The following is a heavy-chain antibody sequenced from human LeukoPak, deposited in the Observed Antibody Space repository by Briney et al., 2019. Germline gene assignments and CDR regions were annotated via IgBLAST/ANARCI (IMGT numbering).Heavy chain of an antibody. J-gene: IGHJ4*02. Sequence: PSETLSLTCAVYGGSFSDYYWSWIRQPPGKGLEWIGEINHSGNSNYNPSLKSRVTISVDTSKNQFSLKLSSVTAADTAVYYCASATYYYDSSGYLNRVYYFDYWGQGTLVTVSS. V-gene: IGHV4-34*01. CDR3: ASATYYYDSSGYLNRVYYFDY. D-gene: IGHD3-22*01. CDR2: INHSGNS. CDR1: GGSFSDYY.